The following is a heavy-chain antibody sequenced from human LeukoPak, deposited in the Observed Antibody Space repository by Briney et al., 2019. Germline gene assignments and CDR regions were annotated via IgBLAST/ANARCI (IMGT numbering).Heavy chain of an antibody. CDR2: ISSSGSGGNT. CDR1: GVTLSNYA. V-gene: IGHV3-23*01. Sequence: PGGSLRLSCVASGVTLSNYAMSWARQAPGKGLEWVSGISSSGSGGNTYYADSVKGRFTISRDNAKNSLYLQMNSLRAEDTAVYYCARAGGSYSGGVYYYGMDVWGQGTTVTVSS. J-gene: IGHJ6*02. CDR3: ARAGGSYSGGVYYYGMDV. D-gene: IGHD1-26*01.